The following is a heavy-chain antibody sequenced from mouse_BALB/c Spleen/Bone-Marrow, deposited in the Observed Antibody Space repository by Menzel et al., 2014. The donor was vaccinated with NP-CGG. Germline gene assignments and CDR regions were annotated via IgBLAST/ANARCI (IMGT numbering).Heavy chain of an antibody. D-gene: IGHD1-1*01. J-gene: IGHJ4*01. Sequence: QVQLQQPGAELVKPGASVKLSCKTSGYTFTNYWIQWVKQRPGQGLGWIGKIFPGTGTTYYNEKFKGKATLIIDTSSSTAYMQLSSLTSEDSAVYFCARHYYGSSDAMDYWGQGTSATVSS. CDR2: IFPGTGTT. CDR3: ARHYYGSSDAMDY. V-gene: IGHV1S132*01. CDR1: GYTFTNYW.